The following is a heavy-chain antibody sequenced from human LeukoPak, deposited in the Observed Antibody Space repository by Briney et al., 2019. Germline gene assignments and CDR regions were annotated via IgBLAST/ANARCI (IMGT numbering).Heavy chain of an antibody. CDR3: ARDGSYYDSSGYYGNFDY. V-gene: IGHV3-74*01. D-gene: IGHD3-22*01. J-gene: IGHJ4*02. CDR2: INSDGSST. CDR1: GFTLSSYW. Sequence: GGSLRLSCAASGFTLSSYWMHWVRQAPGKGLVWVSRINSDGSSTSYADSVKGRFTISRDNAKNTLYLQMNSLRAEDTALYYCARDGSYYDSSGYYGNFDYWGQGTLVTVSS.